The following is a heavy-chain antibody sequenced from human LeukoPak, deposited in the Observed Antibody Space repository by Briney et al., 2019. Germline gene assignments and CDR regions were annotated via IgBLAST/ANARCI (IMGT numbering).Heavy chain of an antibody. CDR3: ARSYSNYDLWVFFFDY. CDR1: GFTFSSYS. D-gene: IGHD4-11*01. J-gene: IGHJ4*02. Sequence: PGGSLRLSCAASGFTFSSYSMNWVRQAPGKGLEWVSYISSSSSTIYYADSVKGRFTISRDNAKNSLYLQMNSLRDEDTAVYYCARSYSNYDLWVFFFDYWGQGTLVTVSS. CDR2: ISSSSSTI. V-gene: IGHV3-48*02.